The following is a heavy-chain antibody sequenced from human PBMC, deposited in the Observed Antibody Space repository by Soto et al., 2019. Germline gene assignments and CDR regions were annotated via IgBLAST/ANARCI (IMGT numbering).Heavy chain of an antibody. V-gene: IGHV4-39*02. CDR1: GGSITSRSYY. J-gene: IGHJ5*02. Sequence: SETLSLTCPVSGGSITSRSYYCGWIRQPPGKGLEWIGSVYSSVITYYNPSLKSRVTISIDTSENHFSLRLSSVTAADTAVYYCAMTPGLAPGGSLESWGQGTMVTVSS. CDR2: VYSSVIT. CDR3: AMTPGLAPGGSLES. D-gene: IGHD6-13*01.